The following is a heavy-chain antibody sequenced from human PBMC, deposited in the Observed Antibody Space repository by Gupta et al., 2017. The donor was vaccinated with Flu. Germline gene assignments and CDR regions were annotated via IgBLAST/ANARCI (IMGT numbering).Heavy chain of an antibody. D-gene: IGHD2-15*01. CDR1: SSYW. V-gene: IGHV3-74*01. J-gene: IGHJ5*02. Sequence: SSYWMHWVRQAPGKGLVWVSRIKSDESSASYAVSVKGRFTISRDNAKNTLYLQMNSPRAEDTAVYYCARDGSCDCSGGSCYSWFVRWGQRT. CDR2: IKSDESSA. CDR3: ARDGSCDCSGGSCYSWFVR.